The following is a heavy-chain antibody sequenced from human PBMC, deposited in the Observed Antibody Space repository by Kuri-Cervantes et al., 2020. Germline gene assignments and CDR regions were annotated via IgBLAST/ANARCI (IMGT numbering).Heavy chain of an antibody. CDR3: AKVLAQQYQWLGYFDY. CDR1: GFTFSNAW. J-gene: IGHJ4*02. V-gene: IGHV3-15*01. Sequence: GGSLRLSCAASGFTFSNAWMSWVRQAPGKGLEWVGRIKGKTDGGTTDYAAPVKGRFTISRDDSKNTLYLQMNSLRAEDTAVYYCAKVLAQQYQWLGYFDYWGQGTLVTVSS. D-gene: IGHD6-19*01. CDR2: IKGKTDGGTT.